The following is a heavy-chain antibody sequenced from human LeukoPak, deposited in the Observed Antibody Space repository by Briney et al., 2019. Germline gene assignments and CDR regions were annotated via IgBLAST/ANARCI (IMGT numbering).Heavy chain of an antibody. J-gene: IGHJ4*02. D-gene: IGHD5-12*01. V-gene: IGHV3-23*01. Sequence: GGSLRLSCAASGFTFSSYAMSWVRQAPGRGPEWVSGVSGRGGSTYYADSVKGRFTISRDNSKNTLYLQMNSLRAEDTAVYYCARGHARGYDFPIDYWGQGTLVTVSS. CDR2: VSGRGGST. CDR3: ARGHARGYDFPIDY. CDR1: GFTFSSYA.